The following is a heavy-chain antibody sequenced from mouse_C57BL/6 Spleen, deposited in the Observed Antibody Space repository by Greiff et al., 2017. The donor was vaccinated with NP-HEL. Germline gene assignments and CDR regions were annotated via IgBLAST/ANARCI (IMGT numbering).Heavy chain of an antibody. CDR2: ISRGGSYT. D-gene: IGHD3-2*02. J-gene: IGHJ3*01. CDR1: GFTFSSYG. V-gene: IGHV5-6*02. Sequence: DVKLVESGGDLVKPGGSLKLSCAASGFTFSSYGMSWVRQTPDKRLEWVATISRGGSYTSYPDSVKGRFTISRDNAKNTLYLQMSSLKSEDTAMYYCASRGDSSGYSFAYWGQGTLVTVSA. CDR3: ASRGDSSGYSFAY.